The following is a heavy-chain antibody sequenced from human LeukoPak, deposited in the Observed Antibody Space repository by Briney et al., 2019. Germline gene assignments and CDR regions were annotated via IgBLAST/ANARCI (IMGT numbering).Heavy chain of an antibody. CDR2: IYYSGST. Sequence: PSETLSLTCGVSGGSISSYYWIWIRQPPGKGLEWIGYIYYSGSTNYNSSLKSRVTISVDTSKNQFSLKLNSVAAADTAVYYCARASFDSSGYGAFDIWGQGTMATVSS. J-gene: IGHJ3*02. V-gene: IGHV4-59*01. CDR3: ARASFDSSGYGAFDI. D-gene: IGHD3-22*01. CDR1: GGSISSYY.